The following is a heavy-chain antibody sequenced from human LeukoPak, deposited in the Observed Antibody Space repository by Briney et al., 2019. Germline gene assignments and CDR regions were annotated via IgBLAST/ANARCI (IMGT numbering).Heavy chain of an antibody. CDR1: GYTFTGYY. J-gene: IGHJ4*02. V-gene: IGHV1-2*02. CDR2: INPNSGGT. Sequence: ASVKVSCKASGYTFTGYYMHWVRQAPGQGLEWMGWINPNSGGTNYAQKFQGRVTMTRDTSISTAYMELSSLRVDDTALYYCAKGHGDASGYYYFDSWGQGTLVTVSS. CDR3: AKGHGDASGYYYFDS. D-gene: IGHD3-22*01.